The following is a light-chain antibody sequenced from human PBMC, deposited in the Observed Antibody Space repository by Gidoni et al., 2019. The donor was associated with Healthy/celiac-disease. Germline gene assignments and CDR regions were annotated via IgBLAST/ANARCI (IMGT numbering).Light chain of an antibody. CDR2: DAS. CDR1: QDISHY. J-gene: IGKJ4*01. Sequence: IQMTQSPSSLSASVGDRFTITCQASQDISHYLNWYQQKPGKAPKLIIYDASKLETGVKSRFSGSGYGTDFSLTISSLQHEDIATYYCQQYDNIPITFGGGTKVEIK. CDR3: QQYDNIPIT. V-gene: IGKV1-33*01.